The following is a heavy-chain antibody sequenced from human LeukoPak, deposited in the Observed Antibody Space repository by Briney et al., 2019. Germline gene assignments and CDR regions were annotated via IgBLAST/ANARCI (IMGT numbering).Heavy chain of an antibody. CDR2: INPNSGGT. CDR1: GYTFTGYY. CDR3: ARDRAYYDFWTLGFDP. V-gene: IGHV1-2*02. J-gene: IGHJ5*02. Sequence: ASVKVSCKASGYTFTGYYMHWVRQAPGQGLEWMGWINPNSGGTNYAQKFQGRVTMTRDTSISTAYMELSRLRSDDTAVYYCARDRAYYDFWTLGFDPWGQGTLVTVSS. D-gene: IGHD3-3*01.